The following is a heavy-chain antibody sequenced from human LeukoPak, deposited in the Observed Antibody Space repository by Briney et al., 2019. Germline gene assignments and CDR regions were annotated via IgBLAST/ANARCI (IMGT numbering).Heavy chain of an antibody. J-gene: IGHJ4*02. CDR2: IYPGDSDT. D-gene: IGHD1-26*01. CDR1: GYSFTTYW. CDR3: TRRHSRSYSAGY. V-gene: IGHV5-51*01. Sequence: GESLKISCKGSGYSFTTYWIGWVRQMPGEGLEWMGIIYPGDSDTRYSPSFQGQVTISADKSINTAYLQWSSLKASDTAMYYCTRRHSRSYSAGYWGQGTLVTVSS.